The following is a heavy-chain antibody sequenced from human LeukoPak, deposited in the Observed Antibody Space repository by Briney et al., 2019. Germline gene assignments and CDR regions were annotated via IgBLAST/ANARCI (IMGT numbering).Heavy chain of an antibody. CDR2: ISGSGGST. D-gene: IGHD3-10*01. J-gene: IGHJ5*02. V-gene: IGHV3-23*01. CDR3: AKDRDGSGSYYFDWFDP. Sequence: GGSLRPSCAASGFTFSSYAMSWVRQAPGKGLEWVSAISGSGGSTYYADSVKGRFTISRDNSKNTLYLQMNSLRAEDTAVYYCAKDRDGSGSYYFDWFDPWGQGTLVTVSS. CDR1: GFTFSSYA.